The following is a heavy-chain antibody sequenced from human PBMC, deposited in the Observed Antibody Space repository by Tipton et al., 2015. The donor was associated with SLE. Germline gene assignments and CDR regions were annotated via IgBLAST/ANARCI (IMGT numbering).Heavy chain of an antibody. CDR2: IYYSGRT. D-gene: IGHD2-2*01. CDR3: ARGDCSSTSCLDY. CDR1: GGSISSYY. Sequence: TLSLTCTVSGGSISSYYWSWIRQPPGKGLEWIGYIYYSGRTNYNPSLKSRVTISVDTSKNQFSLKLSSVTAADTAVYYCARGDCSSTSCLDYWGQGTLVTVSS. V-gene: IGHV4-59*01. J-gene: IGHJ4*02.